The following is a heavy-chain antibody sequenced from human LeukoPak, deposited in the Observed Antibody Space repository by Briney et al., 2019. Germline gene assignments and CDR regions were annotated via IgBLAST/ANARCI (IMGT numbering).Heavy chain of an antibody. D-gene: IGHD5-18*01. Sequence: GGSLRLSCAASGFTFSTYAMSWVRQAPGKGLEWVSTMSGSGARTYYADSVKGRFTISRDNSKNTLYLQMNSLRAEDTAVYYCAKEGEIRGYSDGHAFDYWGQGTLVTVSS. CDR2: MSGSGART. J-gene: IGHJ4*02. CDR3: AKEGEIRGYSDGHAFDY. V-gene: IGHV3-23*01. CDR1: GFTFSTYA.